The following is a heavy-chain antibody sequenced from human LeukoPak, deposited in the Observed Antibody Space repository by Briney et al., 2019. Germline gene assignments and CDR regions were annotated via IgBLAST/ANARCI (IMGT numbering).Heavy chain of an antibody. CDR3: ARWSTPYGMDV. CDR1: GFTFSSYA. Sequence: GRSLRLSCAASGFTFSSYAMHWVRQAPGKGLEWVAVISYDGSNKYYADSVKGRFTVSRDNSKKTVYLQMNSLRVDDTALYYCARWSTPYGMDVWGKGTTVTVSS. D-gene: IGHD2-2*01. CDR2: ISYDGSNK. V-gene: IGHV3-30-3*01. J-gene: IGHJ6*04.